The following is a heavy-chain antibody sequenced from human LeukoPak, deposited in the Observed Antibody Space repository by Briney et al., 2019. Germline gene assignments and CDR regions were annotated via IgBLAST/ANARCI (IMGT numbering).Heavy chain of an antibody. V-gene: IGHV3-23*01. CDR3: ARTMTGAFFDY. Sequence: GGSLRLSCAASGFTFSSYAMGWVRQAPGKGLEWVSAISGSGGSTYYADSVKGRFTISRDNSKNTLYLQMNSLRAEDTAVYYCARTMTGAFFDYWGQGALVTVSS. D-gene: IGHD3-9*01. J-gene: IGHJ4*02. CDR2: ISGSGGST. CDR1: GFTFSSYA.